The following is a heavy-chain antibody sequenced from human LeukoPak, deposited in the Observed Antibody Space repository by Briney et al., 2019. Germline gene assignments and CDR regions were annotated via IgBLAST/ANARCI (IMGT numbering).Heavy chain of an antibody. CDR1: GFTFSSYG. D-gene: IGHD6-19*01. Sequence: PGGSLRLSCAASGFTFSSYGMHWVRQAPGKGLEWVAVISYDGSNKYYADSVKGRFTISRHNSKNTLYLQINSLRAEDTAVYYCARVQAVAGALEGFDYWGQGTLVTVSS. V-gene: IGHV3-30*03. J-gene: IGHJ4*02. CDR2: ISYDGSNK. CDR3: ARVQAVAGALEGFDY.